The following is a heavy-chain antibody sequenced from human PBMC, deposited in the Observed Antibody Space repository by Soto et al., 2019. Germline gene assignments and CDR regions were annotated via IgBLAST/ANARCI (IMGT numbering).Heavy chain of an antibody. CDR2: IIPIFGTA. CDR3: ASSRGRRQDYYYYGMDV. J-gene: IGHJ6*02. V-gene: IGHV1-69*06. Sequence: ASVKVSCKASGGTLSSYAISWVRQAPGQGLEWMGGIIPIFGTANYAQKFQGRVTITADKSTSTAYMELSSLRSEDTAVYYCASSRGRRQDYYYYGMDVWGQGTTVTVS. D-gene: IGHD3-10*01. CDR1: GGTLSSYA.